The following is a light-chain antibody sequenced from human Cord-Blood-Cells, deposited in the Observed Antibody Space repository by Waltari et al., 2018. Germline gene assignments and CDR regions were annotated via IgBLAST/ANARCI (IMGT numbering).Light chain of an antibody. CDR2: KAS. CDR3: QQYNSYSLT. V-gene: IGKV1-5*03. CDR1: QSISSW. Sequence: DIQMTQSPSILSASLGDRVTITCRTRQSISSWLAWYQQKPGKAPKLLLYKASSLESGVPSRFSGSGSGTEFTLTISSLQPDYFATYYCQQYNSYSLTFGGGTKVEIK. J-gene: IGKJ4*01.